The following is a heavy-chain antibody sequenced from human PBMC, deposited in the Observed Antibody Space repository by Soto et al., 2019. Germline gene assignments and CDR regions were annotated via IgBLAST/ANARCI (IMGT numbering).Heavy chain of an antibody. D-gene: IGHD4-17*01. CDR3: ATPMSTASY. CDR1: LFIVSDNY. V-gene: IGHV3-66*01. CDR2: IYSGDGT. J-gene: IGHJ4*02. Sequence: EVRLVQSGGGLVQPGGSLRLSCAASLFIVSDNYMSWVRQAPGKGLEWVSLIYSGDGTDYAESVKGRFAISGENSKNTFYLHMNSLQAEETGNYSCATPMSTASYWGQGNVVTVAS.